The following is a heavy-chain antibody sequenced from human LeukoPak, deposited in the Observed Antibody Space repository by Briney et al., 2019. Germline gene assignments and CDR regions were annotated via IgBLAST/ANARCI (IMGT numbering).Heavy chain of an antibody. CDR3: ARLGCSSTSCYHYFDY. CDR2: IYPGDSDT. Sequence: GESLKISCKGSGYSFTSYWIGWVRQMPGKGLEWMGIIYPGDSDTRYSPSFQARVTISADKSISTAYLQWSSLKASDTAMYYCARLGCSSTSCYHYFDYWGQGTLVTVSS. J-gene: IGHJ4*02. V-gene: IGHV5-51*01. CDR1: GYSFTSYW. D-gene: IGHD2-2*01.